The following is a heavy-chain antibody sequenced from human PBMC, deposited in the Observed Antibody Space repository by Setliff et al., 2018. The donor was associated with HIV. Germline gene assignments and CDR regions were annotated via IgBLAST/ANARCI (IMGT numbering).Heavy chain of an antibody. D-gene: IGHD3-9*01. CDR1: GYTFTSYY. V-gene: IGHV1-46*01. Sequence: GASVKVSCKASGYTFTSYYIHWVRQAPGQGLEWMGEINPSGGSTSYSEKFRGRATMTRDTSRSTVYMELSSLRFDGTAVYYCARVPILRYASPVDMWGQGTLVTVSS. CDR2: INPSGGST. CDR3: ARVPILRYASPVDM. J-gene: IGHJ4*02.